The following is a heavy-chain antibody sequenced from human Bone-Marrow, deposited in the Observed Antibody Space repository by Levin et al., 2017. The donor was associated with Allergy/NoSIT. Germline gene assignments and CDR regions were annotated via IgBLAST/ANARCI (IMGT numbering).Heavy chain of an antibody. Sequence: GESLKISCEASGYTFTSYWIGWVRQMPGKGLEWMGIIFPSDSDTKYSPSFQGQVTISADKSIRTAYLQWSSLKASDTAMYYCARQGCGGDCSPPYYYGMDVWGQGTTVTVSS. V-gene: IGHV5-51*01. J-gene: IGHJ6*02. CDR1: GYTFTSYW. CDR3: ARQGCGGDCSPPYYYGMDV. D-gene: IGHD2-21*02. CDR2: IFPSDSDT.